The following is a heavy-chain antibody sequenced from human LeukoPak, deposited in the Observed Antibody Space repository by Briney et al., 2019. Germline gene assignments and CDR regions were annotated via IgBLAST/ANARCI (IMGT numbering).Heavy chain of an antibody. CDR1: GFIVSSKY. V-gene: IGHV3-23*01. D-gene: IGHD3-22*01. J-gene: IGHJ2*01. CDR3: AKSPISMIVVAKGWYFDL. CDR2: ISGSGNST. Sequence: PGGSLRLSCAASGFIVSSKYMSWVRQAPGKGLEWVSVISGSGNSTDYADSVKGRFSISRDNSKNTLYLQMNSLRAEDTAVYYCAKSPISMIVVAKGWYFDLWGRGTLVTVSS.